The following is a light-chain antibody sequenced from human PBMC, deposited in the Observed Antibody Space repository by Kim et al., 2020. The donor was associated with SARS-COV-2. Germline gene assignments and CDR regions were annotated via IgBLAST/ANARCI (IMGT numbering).Light chain of an antibody. Sequence: GQSVTISCTGTSSDVGGYNYVSWYQQHPGKAPKLLIYDVSKRPSAVPDRFSGSKSGNTASLTISGLQAEDEADYYCCSYAGSYTWVFGGGTQLTVL. CDR3: CSYAGSYTWV. J-gene: IGLJ7*01. CDR2: DVS. V-gene: IGLV2-11*01. CDR1: SSDVGGYNY.